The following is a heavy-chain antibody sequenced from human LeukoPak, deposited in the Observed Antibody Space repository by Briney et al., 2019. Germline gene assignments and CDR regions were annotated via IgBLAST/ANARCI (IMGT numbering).Heavy chain of an antibody. Sequence: GGSLRLSCVASGFTLSGHWMHWVRQAPAKGLVWVSRINSDESTTVYADSVKGRFTISRDNAKNTLYLQMNSLTAEDTAVYYCARSDWFDSWGQGTLVTVSS. CDR2: INSDESTT. J-gene: IGHJ5*01. V-gene: IGHV3-74*01. CDR3: ARSDWFDS. CDR1: GFTLSGHW.